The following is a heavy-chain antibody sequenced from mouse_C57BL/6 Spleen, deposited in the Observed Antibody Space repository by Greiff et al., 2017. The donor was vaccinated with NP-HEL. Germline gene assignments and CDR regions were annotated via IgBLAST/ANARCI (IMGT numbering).Heavy chain of an antibody. CDR3: ARLGYYGSRRDFDY. Sequence: QVQLQQPGTELVKPGASVKLSCKASGYTFTSYWMHWVKQRPGQGLEWIGNINPSNGGTNYNEKFKSKATLTVDKSSSTAYMQLSSLTSEDSAVDYCARLGYYGSRRDFDYWGQGTTLTVSS. V-gene: IGHV1-53*01. D-gene: IGHD1-1*01. J-gene: IGHJ2*01. CDR1: GYTFTSYW. CDR2: INPSNGGT.